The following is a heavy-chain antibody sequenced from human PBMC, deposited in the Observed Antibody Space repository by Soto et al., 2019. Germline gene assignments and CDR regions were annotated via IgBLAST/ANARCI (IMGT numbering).Heavy chain of an antibody. CDR2: ISYDGSNK. CDR1: GFTFSSYG. Sequence: GGSLRLSCAASGFTFSSYGMHWVRQAPGKGLEWVAVISYDGSNKYYADSVKGRFTISRDNSKNTLYLQMNSLRAEDTAVYYCAKDHYDFWSGYSGEHDYWGQGTLVTVSS. D-gene: IGHD3-3*01. CDR3: AKDHYDFWSGYSGEHDY. V-gene: IGHV3-30*18. J-gene: IGHJ4*02.